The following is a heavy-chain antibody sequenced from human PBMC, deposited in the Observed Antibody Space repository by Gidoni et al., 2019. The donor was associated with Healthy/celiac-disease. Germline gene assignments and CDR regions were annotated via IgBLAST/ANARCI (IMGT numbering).Heavy chain of an antibody. CDR1: GFTIRSYA. V-gene: IGHV3-23*01. J-gene: IGHJ4*02. CDR3: AKYPTVTTLDYFDY. D-gene: IGHD4-17*01. Sequence: EVQLLESGGGLVQPGGSLRLTCAACGFTIRSYAMSWVRQAPGKGLEWVSAISGSGGSTYYADSVKGRFTISRDNSKNTLYLQMNSLRAEDTAVYYCAKYPTVTTLDYFDYWGQGTLVTVSS. CDR2: ISGSGGST.